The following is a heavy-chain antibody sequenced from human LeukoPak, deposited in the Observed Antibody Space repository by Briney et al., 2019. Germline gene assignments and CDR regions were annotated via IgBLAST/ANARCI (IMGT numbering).Heavy chain of an antibody. CDR2: ISSSSDYI. V-gene: IGHV3-21*01. CDR1: GFTFNIYN. Sequence: GGSLRLSCAASGFTFNIYNMNWVRKAPGKGLEWVTSISSSSDYIHYADSVKGRFTISRDNAKNSLYLQMNSLRAEDTAVYYCASTATKGYDFWSGYYLGFDYWGQGTLVTVSS. CDR3: ASTATKGYDFWSGYYLGFDY. D-gene: IGHD3-3*01. J-gene: IGHJ4*02.